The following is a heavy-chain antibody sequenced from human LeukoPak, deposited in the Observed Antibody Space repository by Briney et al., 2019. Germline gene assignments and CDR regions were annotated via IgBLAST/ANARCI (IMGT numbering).Heavy chain of an antibody. CDR2: IYYSGST. V-gene: IGHV4-39*02. CDR1: GGSISSSGYY. D-gene: IGHD3-10*01. Sequence: SETLSLTCTVSGGSISSSGYYWGWIRQPPGKGLEWIGTIYYSGSTYYNPSLKSRVTISVDTSKNQFSLKLSSVTAADTAVYYCARDDYYGSLDYWGQGTLVTVSS. J-gene: IGHJ4*02. CDR3: ARDDYYGSLDY.